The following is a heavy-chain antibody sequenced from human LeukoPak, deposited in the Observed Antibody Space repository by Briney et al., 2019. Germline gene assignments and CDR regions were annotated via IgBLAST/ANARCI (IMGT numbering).Heavy chain of an antibody. CDR1: GFTFTSSA. J-gene: IGHJ4*02. V-gene: IGHV3-53*05. CDR3: TRDRDDSSVLHYFDY. D-gene: IGHD3-22*01. CDR2: LYHGDRT. Sequence: GGSLRLSCVASGFTFTSSAMTWVRQAPGKGLEWVSVLYHGDRTYYADSVKGRFTISRDSSKNTVYLQMQNLRAEDTAVYYCTRDRDDSSVLHYFDYWGQGALVTVSS.